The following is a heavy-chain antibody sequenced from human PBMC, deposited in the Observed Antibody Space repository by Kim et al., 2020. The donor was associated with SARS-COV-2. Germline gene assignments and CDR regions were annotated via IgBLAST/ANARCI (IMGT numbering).Heavy chain of an antibody. D-gene: IGHD3-10*01. CDR2: ISSSGSTI. V-gene: IGHV3-48*03. CDR3: ARVRYGSLSFDY. J-gene: IGHJ4*02. Sequence: GGSLRLSCAASGFTFSSYEMNWVRQAPGKGLEWVSYISSSGSTIYYADSVKGRFTISRDNAKNSLYLQMNSLRAEDTAVYYCARVRYGSLSFDYWGQGTLVTVSS. CDR1: GFTFSSYE.